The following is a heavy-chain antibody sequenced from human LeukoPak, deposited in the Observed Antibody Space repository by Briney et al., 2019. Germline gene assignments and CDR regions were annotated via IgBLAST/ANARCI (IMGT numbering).Heavy chain of an antibody. J-gene: IGHJ3*02. CDR2: INHSGST. CDR1: GGSFSGYY. CDR3: ARDPSRIGDAFDI. V-gene: IGHV4-34*01. Sequence: SETLSLTCAVYGGSFSGYYWSWIRQPPGKGLEWIGEINHSGSTNYNPSLKSRVTISVDTSKNQFSLKLSSVTAADTAVYYCARDPSRIGDAFDIWGQGTMVTVSS. D-gene: IGHD2-15*01.